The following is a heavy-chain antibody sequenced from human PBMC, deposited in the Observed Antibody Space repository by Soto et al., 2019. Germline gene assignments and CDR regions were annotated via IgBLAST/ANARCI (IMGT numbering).Heavy chain of an antibody. V-gene: IGHV1-46*03. J-gene: IGHJ4*02. CDR2: INPSGGST. Sequence: ASVKVSCNASGYTFTRYYMHLVRQAPGQGLEWMGIINPSGGSTSYAQKFQGRVTMTRDTSTSTVYMELSSLRSEDTAVYYCAREGATYYDFWSGYPNFDYWGQGTLVTVSS. D-gene: IGHD3-3*01. CDR3: AREGATYYDFWSGYPNFDY. CDR1: GYTFTRYY.